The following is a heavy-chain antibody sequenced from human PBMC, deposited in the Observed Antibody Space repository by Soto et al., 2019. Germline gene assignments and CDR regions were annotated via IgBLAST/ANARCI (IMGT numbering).Heavy chain of an antibody. CDR3: ARSVAVPGAHIDY. CDR2: VYYTGST. J-gene: IGHJ4*02. Sequence: SETLSLTCSVSGGSISGSYWNWIRQSPGKGLEWLGYVYYTGSTNYSPSLRSRVSISVDTSKNEFSLRLSSVTAADTAVYFCARSVAVPGAHIDYWGQGTQVTVPQ. V-gene: IGHV4-59*01. CDR1: GGSISGSY. D-gene: IGHD6-19*01.